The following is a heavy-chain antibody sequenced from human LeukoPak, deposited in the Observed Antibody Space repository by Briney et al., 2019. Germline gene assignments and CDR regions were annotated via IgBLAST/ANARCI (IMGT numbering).Heavy chain of an antibody. J-gene: IGHJ2*01. Sequence: PGRSLRLSCEASEFTLKDYWMHWVRQGPGKGLVWVSRINSDGSSASYADSVKGRFTISRDNAKNTLYRQMNSLRAEDTAVYYCARGSPTPNSRYFDLWGRGTLVTVSS. D-gene: IGHD4-11*01. CDR3: ARGSPTPNSRYFDL. CDR2: INSDGSSA. CDR1: EFTLKDYW. V-gene: IGHV3-74*01.